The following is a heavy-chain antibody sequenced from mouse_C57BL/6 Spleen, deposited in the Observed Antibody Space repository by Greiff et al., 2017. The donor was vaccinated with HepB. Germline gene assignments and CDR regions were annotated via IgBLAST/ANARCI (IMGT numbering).Heavy chain of an antibody. CDR1: GYTFTSYG. Sequence: QVQLKESGAELARPGASVKLSCKASGYTFTSYGISWVKQRTGQGLEWIGEIYPRSGNTYYNEKFKGKATLTADKSSSTAYMELRSLTSEDSAVYFCARSVDTGAMDYWGQGTSVTVSS. CDR3: ARSVDTGAMDY. V-gene: IGHV1-81*01. CDR2: IYPRSGNT. J-gene: IGHJ4*01.